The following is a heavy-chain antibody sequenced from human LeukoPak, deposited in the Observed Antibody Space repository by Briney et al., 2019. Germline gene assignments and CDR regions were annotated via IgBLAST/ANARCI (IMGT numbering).Heavy chain of an antibody. J-gene: IGHJ4*02. V-gene: IGHV4-59*11. CDR3: ARDGYSGTSHFDH. CDR2: IFYTGIT. D-gene: IGHD1-26*01. CDR1: GASISSHF. Sequence: SETLSLTCTVSGASISSHFWSWIRQPPGKGLEWIGYIFYTGITNYNLSLKSRVTISVDTSKNQFSLKMSSVTAADTAVYYCARDGYSGTSHFDHWGQGTLVTVSS.